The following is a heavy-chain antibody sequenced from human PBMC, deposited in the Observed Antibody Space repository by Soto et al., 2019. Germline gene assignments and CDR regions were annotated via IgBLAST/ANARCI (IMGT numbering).Heavy chain of an antibody. V-gene: IGHV5-51*01. J-gene: IGHJ6*02. D-gene: IGHD3-3*01. CDR3: ARLWYYDFWSGYYTPYYYYGMDV. Sequence: GESLKISCKGSGYSFTSYWIGWVRQTPGKGLEWMGIIYPGDSDTRYSPSFQGQVTISADKSISAAYLQWSSLKASDTAMYYCARLWYYDFWSGYYTPYYYYGMDVWGQGTTVTVSS. CDR1: GYSFTSYW. CDR2: IYPGDSDT.